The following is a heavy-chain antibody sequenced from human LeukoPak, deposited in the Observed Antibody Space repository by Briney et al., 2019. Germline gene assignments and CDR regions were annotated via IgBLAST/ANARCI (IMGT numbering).Heavy chain of an antibody. CDR1: GYTLTELS. V-gene: IGHV1-24*01. D-gene: IGHD1-26*01. J-gene: IGHJ4*02. Sequence: GASVKVSCKVSGYTLTELSMHWVRQAPGKGLEWMGGFDPEDDETIYARKFQGRVTMTEDTSTDTAYMELSSLRSEDTAVYYCATAVGATSTPFDYWGQGTLVTASS. CDR3: ATAVGATSTPFDY. CDR2: FDPEDDET.